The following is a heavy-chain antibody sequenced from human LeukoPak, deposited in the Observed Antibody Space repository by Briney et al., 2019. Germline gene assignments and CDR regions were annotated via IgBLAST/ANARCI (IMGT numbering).Heavy chain of an antibody. Sequence: PGGSLTLSCAVSGITLSNYCRSWVRQPPGKGLEWVAGLNDSGGGTNYADSVKGRLTISSNNAQRTLYLQMNSLGAEDTAVYFCAKRGVVIRVILVGFHKEAYYFDSWGQGALVTVSS. V-gene: IGHV3-23*01. CDR3: AKRGVVIRVILVGFHKEAYYFDS. CDR1: GITLSNYC. J-gene: IGHJ4*02. CDR2: LNDSGGGT. D-gene: IGHD3-10*01.